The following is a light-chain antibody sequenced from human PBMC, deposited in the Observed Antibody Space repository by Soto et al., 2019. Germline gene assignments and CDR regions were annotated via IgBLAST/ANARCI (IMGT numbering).Light chain of an antibody. Sequence: QSVLTQPPSVSAAPGQAVTISCSGSSSNTGNNFVSWYQHLPGTAPKLLIYDNDKRPSGIPDRFSGTKSGTSATLGITGLQTGDEAHYYCATWDSSLIAGVFGGGTQLTVL. CDR2: DND. J-gene: IGLJ2*01. CDR1: SSNTGNNF. CDR3: ATWDSSLIAGV. V-gene: IGLV1-51*01.